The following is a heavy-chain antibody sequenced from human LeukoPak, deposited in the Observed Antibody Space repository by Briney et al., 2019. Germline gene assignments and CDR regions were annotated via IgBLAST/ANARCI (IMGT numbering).Heavy chain of an antibody. CDR2: ISSSSGYI. V-gene: IGHV3-21*01. Sequence: PGGSLRLSCAASGFTFSSYSMNWVRQAPGKGLEWVSSISSSSGYIYYADSVKGRFTISRDNSKNTLYLQMNSLRAEDTAVYYCARADQAVALDYWGQGTLVTVSS. CDR3: ARADQAVALDY. D-gene: IGHD6-19*01. CDR1: GFTFSSYS. J-gene: IGHJ4*02.